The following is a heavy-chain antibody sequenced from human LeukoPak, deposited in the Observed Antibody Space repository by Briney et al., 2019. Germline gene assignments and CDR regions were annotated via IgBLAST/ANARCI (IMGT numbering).Heavy chain of an antibody. V-gene: IGHV3-11*03. Sequence: GGSLRLSCAASGVTLSDYYMTWIRQAPGKGLEWVSYISESSTYTKYADSVKGRFTIFRDNAKNSLYVQMNGLRAEDTAVYYCARCTGDCQAFDYWGQGTLVTVSS. J-gene: IGHJ4*02. CDR1: GVTLSDYY. CDR3: ARCTGDCQAFDY. CDR2: ISESSTYT. D-gene: IGHD2-21*02.